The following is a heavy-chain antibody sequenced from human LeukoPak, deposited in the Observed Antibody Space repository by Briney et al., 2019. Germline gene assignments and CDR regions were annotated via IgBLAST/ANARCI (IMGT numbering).Heavy chain of an antibody. CDR1: GYTFTGYY. D-gene: IGHD6-13*01. V-gene: IGHV1-2*06. CDR3: ARDGSSSWYDY. J-gene: IGHJ4*02. Sequence: VASVKVSCKASGYTFTGYYMHWVRQAPGQGREWMGRINPNSGGTNYAQKFQGRVTITRDTSISTAYMELSRLRSDDTAVYYCARDGSSSWYDYWGQGTLVTVSS. CDR2: INPNSGGT.